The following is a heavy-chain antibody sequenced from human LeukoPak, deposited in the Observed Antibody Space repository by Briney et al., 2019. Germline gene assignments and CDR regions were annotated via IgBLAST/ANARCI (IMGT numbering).Heavy chain of an antibody. CDR3: AILRDYYSNYVYYYYNMDV. D-gene: IGHD4-11*01. Sequence: ASVTVSCKASGYTFTSYYMHWVRQAPGQGLEGMGVINPSGGSTTYAQKFQGRVTMTRDTSTSTVYMELSSLRSEDTAVYYCAILRDYYSNYVYYYYNMDVWGQGTTVTVSS. CDR2: INPSGGST. V-gene: IGHV1-46*01. CDR1: GYTFTSYY. J-gene: IGHJ6*02.